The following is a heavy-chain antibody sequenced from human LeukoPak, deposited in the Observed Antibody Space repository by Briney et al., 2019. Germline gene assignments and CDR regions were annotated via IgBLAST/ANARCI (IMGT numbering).Heavy chain of an antibody. J-gene: IGHJ6*02. V-gene: IGHV3-11*01. D-gene: IGHD2/OR15-2a*01. CDR3: ARDFRNKGMDV. CDR1: GFTLGDYY. Sequence: GGSLRLSCAASGFTLGDYYVSWIRQAPGKGLEWVSYISNSRGSATFYADSVKGRFTSSKDNAKNSVYLQMNCLSADDTAIYYCARDFRNKGMDVWGQGTTVTVSS. CDR2: ISNSRGSAT.